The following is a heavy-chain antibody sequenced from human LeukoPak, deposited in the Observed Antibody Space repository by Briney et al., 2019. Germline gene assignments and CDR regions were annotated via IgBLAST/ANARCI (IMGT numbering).Heavy chain of an antibody. D-gene: IGHD3-10*01. CDR3: ARALWSGPVYYGMDV. V-gene: IGHV3-21*01. CDR1: GSTFGNYY. Sequence: GGSLRLSCAASGSTFGNYYMSWVRQAPGKGLEWVSSISSTSSYIYYADSMKGRFTISRDNAKNSLYLQMNSLRAEDTAVYYCARALWSGPVYYGMDVWGQGTTVTVSS. CDR2: ISSTSSYI. J-gene: IGHJ6*02.